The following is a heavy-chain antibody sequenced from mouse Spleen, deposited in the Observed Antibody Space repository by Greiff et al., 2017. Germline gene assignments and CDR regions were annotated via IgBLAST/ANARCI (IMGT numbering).Heavy chain of an antibody. CDR1: GYTFTDYY. V-gene: IGHV1-26*01. Sequence: EVQLQQSGPELVKPGASVKISCKASGYTFTDYYMNWVKQSHGKSLEWIGDINPNNGGTSYNQKFKGKATLTVDKSSSTAYMELRSLTSEDSAVYYCARHYRYYDYWGQGTTLTVSS. CDR3: ARHYRYYDY. J-gene: IGHJ2*01. CDR2: INPNNGGT. D-gene: IGHD2-14*01.